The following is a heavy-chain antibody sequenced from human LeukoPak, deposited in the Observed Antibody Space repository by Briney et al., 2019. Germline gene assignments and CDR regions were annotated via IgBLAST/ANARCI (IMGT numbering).Heavy chain of an antibody. J-gene: IGHJ4*02. CDR1: GFTFDDYA. D-gene: IGHD6-13*01. CDR2: ISWNSGSI. CDR3: ARDHSSSWYLDY. Sequence: PGRSLRLSCATSGFTFDDYAMHWVRQAPGKGLEWVSGISWNSGSIGYADSVKGRFTISRDNAKNSLYLQMNSLRAEDTAVYYCARDHSSSWYLDYWGQGTLVTVSS. V-gene: IGHV3-9*01.